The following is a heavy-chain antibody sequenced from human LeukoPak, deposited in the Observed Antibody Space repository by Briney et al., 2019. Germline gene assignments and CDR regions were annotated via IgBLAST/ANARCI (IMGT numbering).Heavy chain of an antibody. J-gene: IGHJ4*02. CDR2: IDPNSGGT. Sequence: ASVMVSCKASAYTFTGFYMHWVRQAPGQGLDWMGWIDPNSGGTNYAQEFQGRVTMTRDTSISTAYMELSSLRSDDTAVYYCATGGAGTSGTTVDYWGQGTLVTVSS. D-gene: IGHD1-1*01. CDR1: AYTFTGFY. CDR3: ATGGAGTSGTTVDY. V-gene: IGHV1-2*02.